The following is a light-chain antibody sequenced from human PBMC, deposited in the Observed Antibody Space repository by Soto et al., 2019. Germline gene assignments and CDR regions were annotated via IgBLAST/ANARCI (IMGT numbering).Light chain of an antibody. CDR1: QSISSY. CDR2: AAS. V-gene: IGKV1-39*01. J-gene: IGKJ2*01. Sequence: DIPMTQSPPSLSTSVGDRVTITCRASQSISSYLNWYQQKPGKAPKLLIYAASSLQSGVPSRFSGSGSGTDFTLTISSLQPEDFATYYCQQSYSASPFTFGQGTKLEIK. CDR3: QQSYSASPFT.